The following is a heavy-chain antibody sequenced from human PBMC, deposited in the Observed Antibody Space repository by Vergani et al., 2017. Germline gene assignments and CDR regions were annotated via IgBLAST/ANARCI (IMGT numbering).Heavy chain of an antibody. CDR3: ARITAMIVVVIFDY. D-gene: IGHD3-22*01. V-gene: IGHV3-33*01. CDR2: IWYDGSNK. Sequence: QVQLVESGGGVVQPGRSLRLSCAASGFTFSSYGMHWVRQAPGKGLEWVAVIWYDGSNKYYADSVKGRFTISRDNSKNTLYLQMNSLRAEDTAVYYCARITAMIVVVIFDYWGQGTLVTVSS. CDR1: GFTFSSYG. J-gene: IGHJ4*02.